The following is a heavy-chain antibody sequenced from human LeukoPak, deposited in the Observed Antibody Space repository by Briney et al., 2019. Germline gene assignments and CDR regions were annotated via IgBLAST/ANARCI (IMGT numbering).Heavy chain of an antibody. CDR2: INSDGSST. Sequence: GGSLRLSCAASGFTFSSYWMHWVRQAPGKGLVWVSRINSDGSSTSYADSVKGRFTISRDNAKNTLYLQMNSLRAEDTAVYYCARGGGSYRTRGYYGMDVWGQGTTVTVSS. CDR1: GFTFSSYW. D-gene: IGHD1-26*01. CDR3: ARGGGSYRTRGYYGMDV. V-gene: IGHV3-74*01. J-gene: IGHJ6*02.